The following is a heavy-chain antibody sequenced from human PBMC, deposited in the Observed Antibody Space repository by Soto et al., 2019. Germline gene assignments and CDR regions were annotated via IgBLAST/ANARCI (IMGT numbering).Heavy chain of an antibody. CDR3: ARDLDFDVDS. J-gene: IGHJ4*02. CDR2: IYYSGST. CDR1: GVSISSSSYY. V-gene: IGHV4-39*02. Sequence: SETLSLTCTVSGVSISSSSYYWGWIRQPPGKGLEWIGSIYYSGSTYYNPSLKSRVTISVDTSKNQFSLKLSSVTAADTAVYYCARDLDFDVDSWGQGTLVTVSS. D-gene: IGHD3-9*01.